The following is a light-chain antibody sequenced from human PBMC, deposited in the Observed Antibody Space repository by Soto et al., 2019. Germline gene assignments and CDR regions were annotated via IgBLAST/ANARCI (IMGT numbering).Light chain of an antibody. Sequence: QSVLTQPPSASGTPGQRVTISCSGGSSNIGRNTVKWYRQLPGTAPKLLIGSSDQRPSGVPDRFSGSQSGTSASLAISGLQSEDEADYICAAWDDSLNDWAFGGGTKLTVL. J-gene: IGLJ3*02. V-gene: IGLV1-44*01. CDR2: SSD. CDR1: SSNIGRNT. CDR3: AAWDDSLNDWA.